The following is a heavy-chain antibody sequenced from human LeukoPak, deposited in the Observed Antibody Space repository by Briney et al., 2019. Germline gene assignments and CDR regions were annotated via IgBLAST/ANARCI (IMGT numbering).Heavy chain of an antibody. J-gene: IGHJ6*02. Sequence: GGSLRLSCAASGFTFSNYAMSWVRQAPGKGLEWVAAMSESGSSTWYADSVKGRLTISRDNSKNTLFLQMNSLRAEDTAVYYCARDRYGDYYYGMDVWGQGTTVTVSS. V-gene: IGHV3-23*01. CDR2: MSESGSST. D-gene: IGHD4-17*01. CDR1: GFTFSNYA. CDR3: ARDRYGDYYYGMDV.